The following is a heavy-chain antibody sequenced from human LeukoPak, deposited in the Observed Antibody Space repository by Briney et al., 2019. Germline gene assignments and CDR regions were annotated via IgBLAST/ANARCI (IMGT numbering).Heavy chain of an antibody. J-gene: IGHJ4*02. CDR1: GFTFSSYS. Sequence: GGPLRLSCAASGFTFSSYSMNWVRQAPGKGLEWASSISSSSSYIYYADSVKGRFTISRDNAKNSLYLQMNSLRAEDTAVYYCASLGYCSSTSCSYYFDYWGQGTLVTVSS. CDR2: ISSSSSYI. V-gene: IGHV3-21*01. CDR3: ASLGYCSSTSCSYYFDY. D-gene: IGHD2-2*01.